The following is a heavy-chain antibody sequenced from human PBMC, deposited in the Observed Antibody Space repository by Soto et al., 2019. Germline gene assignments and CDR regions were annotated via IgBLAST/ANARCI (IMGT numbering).Heavy chain of an antibody. CDR2: LYHTGAA. D-gene: IGHD1-26*01. J-gene: IGHJ3*02. Sequence: QVQLQESGPGLVKPSQTLSVTCTVSGGSLRSDNFFWSWVRQHPATGLAWVGYLYHTGAAYSNPSLNSRLTISLDTSKNRFSLSLISVTAADTAVYYCAREVISPATSDAFDIWGQGTMVTVSS. V-gene: IGHV4-31*03. CDR1: GGSLRSDNFF. CDR3: AREVISPATSDAFDI.